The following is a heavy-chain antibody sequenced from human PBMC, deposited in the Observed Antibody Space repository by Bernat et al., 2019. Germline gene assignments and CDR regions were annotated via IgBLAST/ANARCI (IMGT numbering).Heavy chain of an antibody. CDR1: RFTFSSYE. V-gene: IGHV3-48*03. CDR2: ISSSGSTI. D-gene: IGHD5-12*01. Sequence: VQLVESGGGVVQPGRSLRLSCAASRFTFSSYEMNWVRQAPGKGLEWVSYISSSGSTIYYADSVKGRFTISRDNAKNSLYLQMNSLRAEDTAVYYCARSGPARGYSGYDFYYWGQGTLVTVSS. J-gene: IGHJ4*02. CDR3: ARSGPARGYSGYDFYY.